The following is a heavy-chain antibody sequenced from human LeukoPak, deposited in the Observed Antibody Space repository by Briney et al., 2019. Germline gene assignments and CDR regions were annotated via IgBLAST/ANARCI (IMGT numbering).Heavy chain of an antibody. D-gene: IGHD2-8*01. Sequence: SETLSLTCTVSGGSISSSSYYWGWIRQPPGKGLEWIGGIYYSGSTYYNPSLKSRVTISVDTSKNQFSLKLSSVTAADTAVYYCARLESRVLMVYAIPQGFDYWGQGTLVTVSS. CDR3: ARLESRVLMVYAIPQGFDY. CDR2: IYYSGST. J-gene: IGHJ4*02. V-gene: IGHV4-39*01. CDR1: GGSISSSSYY.